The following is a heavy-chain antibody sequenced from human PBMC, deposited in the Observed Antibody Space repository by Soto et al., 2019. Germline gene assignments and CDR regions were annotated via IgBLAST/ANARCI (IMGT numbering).Heavy chain of an antibody. Sequence: SETLSLTCTVSGVSISSYYWSWIRQPPGKGLEWIGYIYYSGSTNYNPSLKSRVTISVDTSKNQFSLNLSSVTAADTAVYYCARDINWSFDYWGQGTLVTVSS. CDR2: IYYSGST. CDR1: GVSISSYY. D-gene: IGHD1-1*01. V-gene: IGHV4-59*01. CDR3: ARDINWSFDY. J-gene: IGHJ4*02.